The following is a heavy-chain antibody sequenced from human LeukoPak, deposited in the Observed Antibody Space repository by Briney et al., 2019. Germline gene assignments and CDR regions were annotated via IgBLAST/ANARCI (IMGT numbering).Heavy chain of an antibody. CDR3: AQNGDRGAYCTGGTCYPYFYYYMDV. V-gene: IGHV3-30*18. Sequence: GGSLRLSCAASGFTFSNAWMNWVRQAPGKGLEWVAVISYDGSNEYYAESVKGRFTISRDNSKNTLYLQMNSLRAEDTAIYYCAQNGDRGAYCTGGTCYPYFYYYMDVWGKGTTVTI. CDR1: GFTFSNAW. J-gene: IGHJ6*03. CDR2: ISYDGSNE. D-gene: IGHD2-15*01.